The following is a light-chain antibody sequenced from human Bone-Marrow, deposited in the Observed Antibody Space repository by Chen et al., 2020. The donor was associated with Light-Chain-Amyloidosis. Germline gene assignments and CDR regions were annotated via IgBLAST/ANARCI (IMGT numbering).Light chain of an antibody. V-gene: IGLV6-57*01. J-gene: IGLJ2*01. Sequence: NFMLTQPHSVSGSPGKTVTISCTRSSGRIASNYVQLYQQRPGSSPTTVIFEDDQRPSGVPDRFSGSIDRSSNSASLTISGLKTEDEADYYCQSYDARNVVFGGGTKLAVL. CDR3: QSYDARNVV. CDR1: SGRIASNY. CDR2: EDD.